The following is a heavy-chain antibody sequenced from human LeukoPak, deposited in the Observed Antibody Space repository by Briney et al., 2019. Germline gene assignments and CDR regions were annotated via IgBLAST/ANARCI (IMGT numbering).Heavy chain of an antibody. CDR3: ARDTWELLDYYYYYMDV. D-gene: IGHD1-26*01. Sequence: GGSLRLSCAASGFTVSSTYMTWVRQAPGKGLEWVSLIYGGDSTYYADSVKGRFTISRDTSKNTLYLQMNSLRAEDTAVYYCARDTWELLDYYYYYMDVWGKGTTVTVSS. V-gene: IGHV3-66*01. J-gene: IGHJ6*03. CDR2: IYGGDST. CDR1: GFTVSSTY.